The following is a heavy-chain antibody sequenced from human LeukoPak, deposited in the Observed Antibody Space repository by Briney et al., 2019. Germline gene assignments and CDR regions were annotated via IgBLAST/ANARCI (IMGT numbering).Heavy chain of an antibody. Sequence: ASVKVSCKVSGYTFTSYDINWVRQATGQGLEWMGWMNPNSGNTGYAQKFQGRVTMTRNTSISTAYMELSSLRSEDTAVYYCARGSVSHLAVYYYYYYGMDVWGQGTTVTVSS. CDR3: ARGSVSHLAVYYYYYYGMDV. CDR2: MNPNSGNT. D-gene: IGHD3-16*01. J-gene: IGHJ6*02. V-gene: IGHV1-8*01. CDR1: GYTFTSYD.